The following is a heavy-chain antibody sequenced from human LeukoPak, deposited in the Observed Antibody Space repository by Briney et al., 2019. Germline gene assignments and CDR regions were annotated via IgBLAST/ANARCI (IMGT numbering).Heavy chain of an antibody. CDR1: GFTFSNYW. D-gene: IGHD6-13*01. CDR2: IKQDASEK. Sequence: GGSLRLSCAASGFTFSNYWMSWVRQAPGKGLEWVANIKQDASEKYYVDSVKGRFTISRDNAKNSLYLQMNSLRPEDTAVYYCAKDLRVAAADYYFDCWGQGTLVTVSS. V-gene: IGHV3-7*01. CDR3: AKDLRVAAADYYFDC. J-gene: IGHJ4*02.